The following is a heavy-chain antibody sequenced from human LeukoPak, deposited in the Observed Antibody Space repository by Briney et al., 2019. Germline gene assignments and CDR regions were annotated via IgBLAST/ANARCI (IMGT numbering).Heavy chain of an antibody. CDR2: IKSKTDGGTT. Sequence: GGSLRLSCAASGFTFSNAWMNWVRQAPGKGLEWVGRIKSKTDGGTTEYAAPVRGRFTISRDDSRNTLHLQMNSLKTEDTAVYYCTTLQMYYYDSSGYYFFDYWGQGTLVTVSS. V-gene: IGHV3-15*01. CDR3: TTLQMYYYDSSGYYFFDY. J-gene: IGHJ4*02. D-gene: IGHD3-22*01. CDR1: GFTFSNAW.